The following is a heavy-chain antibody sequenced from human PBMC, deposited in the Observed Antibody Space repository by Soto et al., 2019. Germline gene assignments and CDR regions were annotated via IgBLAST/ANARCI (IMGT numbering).Heavy chain of an antibody. CDR2: FDPEDGET. V-gene: IGHV1-24*01. J-gene: IGHJ4*02. Sequence: GASVKVSCKASGYTFTSYYMHWVRQAPGKGLEWMGGFDPEDGETIYAQKFQGRVTMTEDTSTDTAYMELSSLRSEDTAVYYCATPAVLWFGESRPPHFAFDHWGQGTLVTVSS. CDR3: ATPAVLWFGESRPPHFAFDH. CDR1: GYTFTSYY. D-gene: IGHD3-10*01.